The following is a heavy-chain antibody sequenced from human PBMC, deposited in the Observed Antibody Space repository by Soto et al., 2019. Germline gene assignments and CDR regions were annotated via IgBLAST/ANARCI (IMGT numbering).Heavy chain of an antibody. CDR2: IYSGGRT. D-gene: IGHD5-18*01. CDR3: ARGIPRGYSHGSYYFDY. V-gene: IGHV3-53*01. J-gene: IGHJ4*02. Sequence: PGGSLRLSCAASGFTVSSNYMTWVRQAPGKGLEWVSVIYSGGRTYYADSVKGRFTISRDNSKNTLYLQMNSLRAEDTAVYYCARGIPRGYSHGSYYFDYWGQGTLVTVSS. CDR1: GFTVSSNY.